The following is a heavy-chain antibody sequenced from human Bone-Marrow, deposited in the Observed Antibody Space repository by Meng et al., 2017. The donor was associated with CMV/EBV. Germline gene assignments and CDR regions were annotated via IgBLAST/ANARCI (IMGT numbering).Heavy chain of an antibody. D-gene: IGHD3-22*01. V-gene: IGHV4-31*03. CDR2: ISYSGNT. J-gene: IGHJ4*02. Sequence: SETLSLTCSVSGGSINNDDYNWSWIRQLPGKGLEWIGYISYSGNTYYNPSLKSRLTISVDTSKNQFSLKLKSVTAADTAVYYCAREVNYYDTSLDYWGQGTLVTVSS. CDR1: GGSINNDDYN. CDR3: AREVNYYDTSLDY.